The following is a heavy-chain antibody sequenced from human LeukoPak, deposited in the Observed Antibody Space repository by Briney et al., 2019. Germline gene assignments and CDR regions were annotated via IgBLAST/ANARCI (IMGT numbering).Heavy chain of an antibody. Sequence: SETLSLTCIVSGASFSSYYWTWLRQPAGKGLEWIGRIYSSGSTNYNPSLRSRITMSVDTSKNQFSLKLSSVTAADTAVYYCARGADWFDPWGQGTLVTVSS. J-gene: IGHJ5*02. CDR3: ARGADWFDP. CDR2: IYSSGST. CDR1: GASFSSYY. D-gene: IGHD4/OR15-4a*01. V-gene: IGHV4-4*07.